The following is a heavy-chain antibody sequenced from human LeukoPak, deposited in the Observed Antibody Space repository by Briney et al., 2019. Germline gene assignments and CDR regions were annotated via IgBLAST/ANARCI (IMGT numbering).Heavy chain of an antibody. V-gene: IGHV1-69*13. Sequence: ASVKVSCKASGGTFSSYAISWVRQAPGQGLEWRGGIIPVFGTANYAQKFQGRVTITADESTSTAYMELSSLRSEDTAVYYCARDRVVGLGIDNAFDIWGHGTMVTVSS. CDR3: ARDRVVGLGIDNAFDI. CDR2: IIPVFGTA. D-gene: IGHD2-15*01. J-gene: IGHJ3*02. CDR1: GGTFSSYA.